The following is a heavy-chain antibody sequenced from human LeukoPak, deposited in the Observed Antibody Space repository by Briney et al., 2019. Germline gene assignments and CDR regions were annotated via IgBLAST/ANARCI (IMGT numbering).Heavy chain of an antibody. J-gene: IGHJ4*02. CDR1: GFTFSSYW. CDR2: IKPDGSEK. CDR3: ARVSTHSGTMFYFDY. Sequence: GGSLRLSCAASGFTFSSYWMSWARQAPGKGLEWVANIKPDGSEKYYVDSVKGRFTISRDNAKNSLYLQVNSLRAEDTAVYYCARVSTHSGTMFYFDYWGQGTLVTVSS. D-gene: IGHD3-10*01. V-gene: IGHV3-7*01.